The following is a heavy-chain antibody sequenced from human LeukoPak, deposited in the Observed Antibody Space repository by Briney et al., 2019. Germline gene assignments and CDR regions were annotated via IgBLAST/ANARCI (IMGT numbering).Heavy chain of an antibody. V-gene: IGHV1-18*01. Sequence: ASVKVSCKASGYTFTSYGIRWVRPAPGQGLEWMGWISAYNGNTNYAQKLQGRVTMTTDTSTSTAYMELRSLRSDDTAVYYCARDDNGEQQPPGDYWGQGTLVTVSS. CDR2: ISAYNGNT. CDR3: ARDDNGEQQPPGDY. D-gene: IGHD6-13*01. CDR1: GYTFTSYG. J-gene: IGHJ4*02.